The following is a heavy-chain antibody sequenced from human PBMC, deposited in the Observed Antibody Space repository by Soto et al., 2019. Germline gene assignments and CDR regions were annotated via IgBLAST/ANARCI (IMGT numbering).Heavy chain of an antibody. V-gene: IGHV3-30*18. CDR1: GFTFSNYG. Sequence: GGSLRLSCAASGFTFSNYGMHWVRQAPGKGLEWVAFISDDGSNKYYADSMKGRFTMSRDNSKSTLYLQMSSLRVEDTAVYYCTKRRNVLRFLEWSAGMEVWGQGTTVTVSS. J-gene: IGHJ6*02. CDR3: TKRRNVLRFLEWSAGMEV. CDR2: ISDDGSNK. D-gene: IGHD3-3*01.